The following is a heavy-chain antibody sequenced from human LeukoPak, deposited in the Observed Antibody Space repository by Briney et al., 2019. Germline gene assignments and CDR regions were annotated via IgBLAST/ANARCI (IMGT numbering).Heavy chain of an antibody. Sequence: GGSLRLSCAASGFTFSTYTMNWVRQAPGKGLEWVPYISSSGSTIYYADSVKGRFTISRDNAKNSLYLQMNSLRAEDTAVYYCAELGITMIGGVWGKGTTVTISS. J-gene: IGHJ6*04. D-gene: IGHD3-10*02. V-gene: IGHV3-48*04. CDR3: AELGITMIGGV. CDR2: ISSSGSTI. CDR1: GFTFSTYT.